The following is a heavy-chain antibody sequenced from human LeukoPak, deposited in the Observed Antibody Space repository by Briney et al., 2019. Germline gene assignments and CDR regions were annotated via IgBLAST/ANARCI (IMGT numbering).Heavy chain of an antibody. Sequence: GASVKVSCKASGYTFTSYYMHWVRQAPGQGLEWMGIINPSGGSTSYAQKSQGRVTMTRDTSTSTVYMELSSLRSEDTAVYYCARGSTATGAPWRVDYWGQGILVTVSS. CDR1: GYTFTSYY. CDR2: INPSGGST. D-gene: IGHD1-1*01. J-gene: IGHJ4*02. V-gene: IGHV1-46*03. CDR3: ARGSTATGAPWRVDY.